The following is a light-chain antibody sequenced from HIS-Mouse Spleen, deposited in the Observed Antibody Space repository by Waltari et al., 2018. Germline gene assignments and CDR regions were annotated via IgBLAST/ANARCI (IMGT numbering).Light chain of an antibody. CDR1: SSDVGGYNY. CDR2: KVS. V-gene: IGLV2-8*01. CDR3: SSYAGSNNPVV. Sequence: QSALTQPPSASGSPGQSVTISCTGTSSDVGGYNYVSWYQQHPGKAPKRMIYKVSKRPSGVPDRFSGSKAGNTASLTVSGLQAEDEADYYCSSYAGSNNPVVFGGGTKLTVL. J-gene: IGLJ2*01.